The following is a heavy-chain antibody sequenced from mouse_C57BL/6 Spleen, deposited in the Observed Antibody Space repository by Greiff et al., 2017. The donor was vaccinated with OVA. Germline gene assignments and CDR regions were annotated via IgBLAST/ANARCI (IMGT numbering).Heavy chain of an antibody. V-gene: IGHV1-55*01. CDR2: IYPGSGST. CDR3: ARLMTTVVAKYFDV. D-gene: IGHD1-1*01. J-gene: IGHJ1*03. Sequence: QVQLQQPGAELVKPGASVKMSCKASGYTFTSYCITWVKQRPGQGLEWIGDIYPGSGSTNYNEKFKSKATLTVDTSSSTAYMQLSSLTSEDSAVYYCARLMTTVVAKYFDVWGKGTTVTGSS. CDR1: GYTFTSYC.